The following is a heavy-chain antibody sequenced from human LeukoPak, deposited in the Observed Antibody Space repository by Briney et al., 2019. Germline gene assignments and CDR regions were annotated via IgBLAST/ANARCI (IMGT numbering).Heavy chain of an antibody. D-gene: IGHD2-15*01. J-gene: IGHJ4*02. Sequence: PGGSLRLSCAVSGFIFSDYEMNWVRQAPGKGLEWVSYISSSGRKTYYADSVKGRFTISRDNAKNSLYLQMNSLRADDTAIYYCARGPRDPTEYCSRGACAPTYEVWGQGALVTVSS. CDR2: ISSSGRKT. V-gene: IGHV3-48*03. CDR1: GFIFSDYE. CDR3: ARGPRDPTEYCSRGACAPTYEV.